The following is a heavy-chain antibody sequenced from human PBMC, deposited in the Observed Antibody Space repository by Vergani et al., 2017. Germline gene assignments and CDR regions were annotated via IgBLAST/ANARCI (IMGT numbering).Heavy chain of an antibody. CDR2: INPTTGNP. Sequence: QEQLVQSGSELKKPGASVKVSCKASGYSFNNYAIHWVRQAPGQGLEWMVWINPTTGNPTYARAFTGRFVFSLDTSISTAYLQIGSLKAEDTAVYYCATPQTVTTGGMEVWGQGTTVIVSS. D-gene: IGHD4-17*01. CDR3: ATPQTVTTGGMEV. CDR1: GYSFNNYA. V-gene: IGHV7-4-1*01. J-gene: IGHJ6*02.